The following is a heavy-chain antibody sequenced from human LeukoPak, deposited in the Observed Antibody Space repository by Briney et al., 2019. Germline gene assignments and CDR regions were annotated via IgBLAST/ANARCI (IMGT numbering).Heavy chain of an antibody. D-gene: IGHD5-18*01. CDR3: ARATGVVSFDY. Sequence: GESLKISCKGSGYSFTSNWISWVRQMPGKGLEWMGRIDPSDSSTDYSPSFQGHVTISADKSINTAYMQWSSLKASDTAMYYCARATGVVSFDYWGQGTLVTVSS. V-gene: IGHV5-10-1*01. CDR1: GYSFTSNW. CDR2: IDPSDSST. J-gene: IGHJ4*02.